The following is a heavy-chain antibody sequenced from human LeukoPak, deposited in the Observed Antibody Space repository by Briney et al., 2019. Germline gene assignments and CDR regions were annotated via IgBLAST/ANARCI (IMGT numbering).Heavy chain of an antibody. CDR1: GYTFTSYD. D-gene: IGHD3-9*01. Sequence: ASVKVSCKASGYTFTSYDINWVRQAPGQGLEWMGGIIPIFGTANYAQKFQGRVTITADESTSTAYMELSSLRSEDTAVYYCAKGAHYDILTGYYPTETDYWGQGTLVTVSS. CDR2: IIPIFGTA. V-gene: IGHV1-69*13. CDR3: AKGAHYDILTGYYPTETDY. J-gene: IGHJ4*02.